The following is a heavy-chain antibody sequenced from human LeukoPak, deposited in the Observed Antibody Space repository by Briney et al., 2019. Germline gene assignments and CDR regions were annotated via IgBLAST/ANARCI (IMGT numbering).Heavy chain of an antibody. V-gene: IGHV3-7*01. CDR1: GFTFSSHW. Sequence: GGSLRLSCAASGFTFSSHWMSWVRQAPGKGLGWVANIKQDGSEKYCVDSVKGRFTISRDNAKNSLYLQMNSLRAEDTAVYYCARDLCPQAWGQGTLVTVSS. CDR2: IKQDGSEK. J-gene: IGHJ5*02. CDR3: ARDLCPQA. D-gene: IGHD5/OR15-5a*01.